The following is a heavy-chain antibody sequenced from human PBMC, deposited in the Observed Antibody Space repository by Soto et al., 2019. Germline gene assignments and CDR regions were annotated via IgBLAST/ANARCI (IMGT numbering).Heavy chain of an antibody. Sequence: QVQLVQSAGEVKEPGASLKVACKASGYSFSTYGISWVRQAPGQGLEWMGWISTSNGYTNYAQTFQGRVRMTTDTSTKTSSLEVRSVRSDATALYLCARDRSFAILELTPAYSFGMDVWGPGTSGTVS. CDR1: GYSFSTYG. V-gene: IGHV1-18*01. D-gene: IGHD3-3*01. J-gene: IGHJ6*02. CDR2: ISTSNGYT. CDR3: ARDRSFAILELTPAYSFGMDV.